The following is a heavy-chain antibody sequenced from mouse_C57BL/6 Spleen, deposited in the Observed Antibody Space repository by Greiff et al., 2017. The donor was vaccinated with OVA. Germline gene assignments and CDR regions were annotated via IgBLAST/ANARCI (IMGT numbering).Heavy chain of an antibody. V-gene: IGHV1-82*01. CDR1: GYAFSSSW. CDR3: ARWRITTDFDY. J-gene: IGHJ2*01. Sequence: VQLKESGPELVKPGASVKISCKASGYAFSSSWMNWVKQRPGKGLEWIGRIYPGDGDTNYNGKFKGKATLTADKSSSTAYMQLSSLTSEDSAVYFCARWRITTDFDYWGQGTTLTVSS. D-gene: IGHD1-1*01. CDR2: IYPGDGDT.